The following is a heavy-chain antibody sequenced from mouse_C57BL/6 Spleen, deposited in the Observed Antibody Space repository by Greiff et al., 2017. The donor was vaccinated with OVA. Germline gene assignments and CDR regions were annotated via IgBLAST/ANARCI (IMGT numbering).Heavy chain of an antibody. CDR1: GFTFSDYG. CDR2: ISSGSSTI. V-gene: IGHV5-17*01. J-gene: IGHJ4*01. Sequence: EVMLVESGGGLVKPGGSLKLSCAASGFTFSDYGMHWVRQAPEKGLEWVAYISSGSSTIYYADTVKGRFTISRDNAKHTLFLQRTSLRSEDTAMYYCARPYDYDVGRYAMDYWGQGTSVTVSS. CDR3: ARPYDYDVGRYAMDY. D-gene: IGHD2-4*01.